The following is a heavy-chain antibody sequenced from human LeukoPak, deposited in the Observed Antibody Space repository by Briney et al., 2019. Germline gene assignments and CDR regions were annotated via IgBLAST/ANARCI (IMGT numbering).Heavy chain of an antibody. J-gene: IGHJ5*02. V-gene: IGHV4-38-2*02. CDR2: IYHSGGT. Sequence: SETLSLTCTVSGYSISSGYYWGWIRQPPGKGLEWIGSIYHSGGTYYNPSLKSRVTISVDTSKNQFSLKLSSVTAADTAVYYCARGSVGATTFSLEFDPWGQGTLVTVSS. CDR1: GYSISSGYY. CDR3: ARGSVGATTFSLEFDP. D-gene: IGHD1-26*01.